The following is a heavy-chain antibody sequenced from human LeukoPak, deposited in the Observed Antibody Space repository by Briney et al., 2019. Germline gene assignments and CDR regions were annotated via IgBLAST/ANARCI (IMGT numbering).Heavy chain of an antibody. CDR2: IYTSGST. J-gene: IGHJ6*03. Sequence: SETLSLTCTVSGGSISSGSYYWSWFRQPAEKGLEWIGRIYTSGSTYYNPSLKSRVTISADTSKNQFSLNVSSVTAADTAVYYCARATSSYFYYMDVWGKETTVTISS. CDR3: ARATSSYFYYMDV. D-gene: IGHD5-12*01. V-gene: IGHV4-61*02. CDR1: GGSISSGSYY.